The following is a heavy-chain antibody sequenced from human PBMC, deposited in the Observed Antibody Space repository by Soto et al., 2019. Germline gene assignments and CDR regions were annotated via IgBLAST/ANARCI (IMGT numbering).Heavy chain of an antibody. V-gene: IGHV3-33*01. D-gene: IGHD2-15*01. Sequence: GGSLRLSCAASGFTFSSYGMHWVRQAPGKGLEWVAVIWYDGSNKYYADSVKGRFTISRDNSKNTLYLQMNSLRADDTAVFYCARDLSATLDYWGQGTLVTVSS. CDR2: IWYDGSNK. CDR3: ARDLSATLDY. CDR1: GFTFSSYG. J-gene: IGHJ4*02.